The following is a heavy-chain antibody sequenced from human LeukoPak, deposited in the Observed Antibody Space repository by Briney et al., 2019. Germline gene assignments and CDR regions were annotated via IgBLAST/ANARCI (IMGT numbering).Heavy chain of an antibody. J-gene: IGHJ4*02. CDR2: INPNSGGT. CDR1: GYAFTGYY. Sequence: ASVKVSCKASGYAFTGYYMHWVRQAPGQGLEWMGWINPNSGGTNYAQKFQGRVTMTRDTSITTAYMELSRLRSDDTAVYYCVRHVRVEAASRDYWGQGTLVTVSS. D-gene: IGHD6-13*01. V-gene: IGHV1-2*02. CDR3: VRHVRVEAASRDY.